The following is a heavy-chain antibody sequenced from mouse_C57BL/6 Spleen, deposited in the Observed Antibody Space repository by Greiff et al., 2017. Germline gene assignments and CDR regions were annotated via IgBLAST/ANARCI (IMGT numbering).Heavy chain of an antibody. CDR2: IHPNSGST. Sequence: QVQLQQSGAELVKPGASVKLSCKASGYTFTSYWMHWVKQRPGQGLEWIGMIHPNSGSTNYNEKFKSKATLTVDKSSSTAYMQLSSLTSEDSAVYYCARDNYYGSSYDWYFDGWGTGTTVTVSS. CDR1: GYTFTSYW. J-gene: IGHJ1*03. CDR3: ARDNYYGSSYDWYFDG. V-gene: IGHV1-64*01. D-gene: IGHD1-1*01.